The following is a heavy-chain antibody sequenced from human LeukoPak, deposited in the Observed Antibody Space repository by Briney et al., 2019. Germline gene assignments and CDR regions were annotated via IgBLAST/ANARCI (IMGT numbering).Heavy chain of an antibody. J-gene: IGHJ1*01. CDR2: MNPNSGNT. D-gene: IGHD4-17*01. CDR3: ARNDYAGSENFQH. Sequence: ASVKVSCKASGYTFTSYDINWVRQATAQGLEWMGWMNPNSGNTGYAQKFQGRVTITRNTSISTAYMELSSLRSEDTAVYYCARNDYAGSENFQHWGQGTLVTVSS. V-gene: IGHV1-8*03. CDR1: GYTFTSYD.